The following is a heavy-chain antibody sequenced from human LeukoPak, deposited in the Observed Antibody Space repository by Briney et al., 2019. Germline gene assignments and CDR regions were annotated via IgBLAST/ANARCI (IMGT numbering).Heavy chain of an antibody. Sequence: SETLSLTCTVSGGSISSSSYYWGWIRQPSGKGLEWIGSIYYTGISFYNLSLKSRVTISVDTSKNQFSLKLSSVTAADTAVYYCARPDNYYYMDVWGKGTTVTVSS. CDR1: GGSISSSSYY. CDR2: IYYTGIS. CDR3: ARPDNYYYMDV. V-gene: IGHV4-39*01. D-gene: IGHD3-22*01. J-gene: IGHJ6*03.